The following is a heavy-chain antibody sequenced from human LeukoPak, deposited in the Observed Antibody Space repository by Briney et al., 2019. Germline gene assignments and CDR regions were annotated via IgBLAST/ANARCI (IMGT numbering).Heavy chain of an antibody. CDR2: IYHSGST. D-gene: IGHD3-3*01. Sequence: SGTLSLTCAVSGGSISSSNWWSWVRQPPGKGLEWIGEIYHSGSTNYNPSLKSRVTISVDKSKNQFSLKLSSVTAADTAVYYCAREGLEWLSQYYCGMDVWGQGTTVTVSS. V-gene: IGHV4-4*02. CDR1: GGSISSSNW. CDR3: AREGLEWLSQYYCGMDV. J-gene: IGHJ6*02.